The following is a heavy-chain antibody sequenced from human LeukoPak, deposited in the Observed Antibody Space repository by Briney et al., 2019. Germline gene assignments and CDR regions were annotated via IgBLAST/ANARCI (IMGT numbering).Heavy chain of an antibody. CDR2: IDPSDSYT. CDR1: GYSFTSYW. Sequence: GESLKISCKGSGYSFTSYWISWVRQMPGKGVEWMGRIDPSDSYTNYSPSFQGHVTISADKSISTAYLQWSSLKASDTAMYYCARLGVVVAAFDYWGRGTLVTVSS. D-gene: IGHD2-15*01. J-gene: IGHJ4*02. V-gene: IGHV5-10-1*01. CDR3: ARLGVVVAAFDY.